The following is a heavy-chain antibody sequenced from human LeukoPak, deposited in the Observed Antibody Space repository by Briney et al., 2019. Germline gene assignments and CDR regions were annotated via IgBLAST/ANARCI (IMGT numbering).Heavy chain of an antibody. J-gene: IGHJ4*02. Sequence: GGSLRLSCAASGFTFDDYGMSWVRQAPGKGLEWVSGINWNDGSTGYADSVKGRFTISRDNAKNSLYLQMNSLRAEDTAVYYCTREDNSAYNYWGRGTLVTVAS. V-gene: IGHV3-20*04. CDR3: TREDNSAYNY. CDR2: INWNDGST. CDR1: GFTFDDYG. D-gene: IGHD4-11*01.